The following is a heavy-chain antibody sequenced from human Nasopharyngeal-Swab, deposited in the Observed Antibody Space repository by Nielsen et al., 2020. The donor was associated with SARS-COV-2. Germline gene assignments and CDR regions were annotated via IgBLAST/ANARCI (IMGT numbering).Heavy chain of an antibody. CDR2: ISSSSSYI. D-gene: IGHD2-15*01. V-gene: IGHV3-21*01. J-gene: IGHJ4*02. CDR3: ARGGGSYGNYYFDY. Sequence: GESLKISCAASGFTFSSYSMNWVRQAPGKGLEWVSSISSSSSYIYYADSVKGRFTISRDNAKNTLYLQMNSLRAEDTAVYYCARGGGSYGNYYFDYWGQGTLVTVSS. CDR1: GFTFSSYS.